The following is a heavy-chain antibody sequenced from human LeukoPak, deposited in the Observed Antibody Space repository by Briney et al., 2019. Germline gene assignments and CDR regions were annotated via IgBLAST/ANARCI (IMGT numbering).Heavy chain of an antibody. V-gene: IGHV3-7*01. Sequence: PGGSLRLSCAASGFTFSSYWLTWVRQAPGKGLEWVATINQDGSEKYYVDSVKGRFTISRDNAKNSLFLQMNSLRAEDTAVYYCARDTRYYYMDVWGKGTTVTISS. J-gene: IGHJ6*03. CDR3: ARDTRYYYMDV. CDR1: GFTFSSYW. CDR2: INQDGSEK.